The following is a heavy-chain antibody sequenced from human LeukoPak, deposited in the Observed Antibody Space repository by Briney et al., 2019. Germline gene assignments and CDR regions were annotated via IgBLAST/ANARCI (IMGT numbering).Heavy chain of an antibody. D-gene: IGHD6-13*01. CDR3: AKDLNPFTPYYSSSWFLLGY. CDR2: IRYDGSNK. J-gene: IGHJ4*02. Sequence: GGSLRLSCAASGFTFNNYGMHWVRQAPGKGLEWVAFIRYDGSNKYYADSVKGRFTISRDISKNTLYLQMNSLRAEDTAVYYCAKDLNPFTPYYSSSWFLLGYWGQGTLVTVSS. V-gene: IGHV3-30*02. CDR1: GFTFNNYG.